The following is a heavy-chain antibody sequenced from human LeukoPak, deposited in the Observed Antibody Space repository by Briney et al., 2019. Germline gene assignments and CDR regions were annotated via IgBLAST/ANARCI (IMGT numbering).Heavy chain of an antibody. D-gene: IGHD5-24*01. J-gene: IGHJ4*02. V-gene: IGHV3-48*01. Sequence: GGSLRLSCAASGFTFSDYSMNWVRQAPGKGLEWISYIGIDSGNTNYADSVKGRSTISGDKAKNSLYLKMNSLRVEDTAVYYCARDYKYVFDNWGQGTQVTVSS. CDR1: GFTFSDYS. CDR3: ARDYKYVFDN. CDR2: IGIDSGNT.